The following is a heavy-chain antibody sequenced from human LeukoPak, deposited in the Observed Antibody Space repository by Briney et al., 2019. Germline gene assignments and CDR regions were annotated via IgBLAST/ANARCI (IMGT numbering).Heavy chain of an antibody. J-gene: IGHJ6*02. D-gene: IGHD3-16*01. Sequence: GGSLRLSCAASGFTFDDYAMHWVRQAPGKGLEWVSGISWNSGSIGYADSVKGRFTISRDNAKNSLCLQMNSLRAEDTALYYCAGGRYYYYGMDVWGQGTTVTVSS. V-gene: IGHV3-9*01. CDR2: ISWNSGSI. CDR3: AGGRYYYYGMDV. CDR1: GFTFDDYA.